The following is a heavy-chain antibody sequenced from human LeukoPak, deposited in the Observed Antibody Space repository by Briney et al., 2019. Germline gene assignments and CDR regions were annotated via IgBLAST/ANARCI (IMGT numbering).Heavy chain of an antibody. D-gene: IGHD2-2*01. Sequence: PSETLSLTCTVSGGSIISYYWSWIRQPAGKGLEWIGRIYTSGSTNYNPSLKSRVTMSVDTSKNQFSLKLSSVTAADTAVYYWARDLGDIVVVPAAKGGPGAFDIWGQGTMVTVSS. CDR3: ARDLGDIVVVPAAKGGPGAFDI. V-gene: IGHV4-4*07. CDR1: GGSIISYY. J-gene: IGHJ3*02. CDR2: IYTSGST.